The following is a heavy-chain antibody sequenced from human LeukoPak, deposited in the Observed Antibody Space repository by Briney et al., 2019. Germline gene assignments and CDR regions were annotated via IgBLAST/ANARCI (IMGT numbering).Heavy chain of an antibody. CDR3: ARGINGYSYGPYYGMDV. CDR2: IYYSGST. V-gene: IGHV4-31*03. CDR1: GGSISSGGYY. J-gene: IGHJ6*02. D-gene: IGHD5-18*01. Sequence: PSQTLSLTCTVSGGSISSGGYYWSWIRQHPGKGLEWIGYIYYSGSTYYNPSLKSRVTISVDTSKNQFSLKLSSVTAADTAVYYCARGINGYSYGPYYGMDVWGQGTTVTVSS.